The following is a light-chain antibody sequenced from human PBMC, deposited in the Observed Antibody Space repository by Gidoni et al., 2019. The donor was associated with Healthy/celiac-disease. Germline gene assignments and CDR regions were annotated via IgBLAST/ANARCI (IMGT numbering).Light chain of an antibody. CDR3: SSYTSSSTLDWV. V-gene: IGLV2-14*04. CDR2: DVS. CDR1: SSDVGGYNY. Sequence: VSGSPGQSITISCTGTSSDVGGYNYVSWYQQHPGKAPKLMIYDVSNRPSGVSNRFSGSKSGNTASLTISGLQAEDEADYYCSSYTSSSTLDWVFGGGTKLTVL. J-gene: IGLJ3*02.